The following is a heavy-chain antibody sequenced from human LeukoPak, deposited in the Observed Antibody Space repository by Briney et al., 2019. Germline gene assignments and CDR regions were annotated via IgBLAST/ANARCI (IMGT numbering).Heavy chain of an antibody. CDR1: GGSINNYY. V-gene: IGHV4-4*07. J-gene: IGHJ5*02. Sequence: SETLSLTCTVSGGSINNYYWNWIRQPAAGRGLEWIGRIYSDGITNYNPALRSRVTMSVVPSKNQFSLKVTSATAADTAVYYCAREEQEGRRAAIGWFDPWGQGTLVTVSS. D-gene: IGHD2-2*01. CDR2: IYSDGIT. CDR3: AREEQEGRRAAIGWFDP.